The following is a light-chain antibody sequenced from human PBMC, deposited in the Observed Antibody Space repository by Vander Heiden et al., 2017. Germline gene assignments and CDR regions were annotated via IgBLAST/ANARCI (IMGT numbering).Light chain of an antibody. CDR1: NIGSEN. Sequence: SYVLTQPPSVSVAPGQTATIICRGDNIGSENVHWYQHKPGQAPVLVVYEDSDRPSGIPERFSGSNSGSTATLTISRVEAGDEAAYYCQPWDATDDQGVFGGGTKLTVL. V-gene: IGLV3-21*02. J-gene: IGLJ3*02. CDR2: EDS. CDR3: QPWDATDDQGV.